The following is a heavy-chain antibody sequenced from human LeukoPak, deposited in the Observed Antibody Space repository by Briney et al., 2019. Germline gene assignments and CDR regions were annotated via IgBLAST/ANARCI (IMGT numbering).Heavy chain of an antibody. D-gene: IGHD6-19*01. Sequence: PGGSLRLSCAASGFTFSSYSMNWVRQAPGKGLEWVSSISSSSSYINYADSVKGRFTISRDNAKNSLYLQMNSLRAEDTAVYYCAREAGVFDYWGQGTLVTVSS. J-gene: IGHJ4*02. CDR1: GFTFSSYS. CDR2: ISSSSSYI. V-gene: IGHV3-21*01. CDR3: AREAGVFDY.